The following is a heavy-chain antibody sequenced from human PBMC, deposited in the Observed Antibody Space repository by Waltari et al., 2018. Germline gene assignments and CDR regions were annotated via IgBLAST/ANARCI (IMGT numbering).Heavy chain of an antibody. D-gene: IGHD3-22*01. CDR3: ARDLTGYYDDNNGYYYGPSVFDY. CDR1: GETLTRYT. Sequence: QVHLAQSGAEGKKPGASVKISCKVYGETLTRYTIHWRRQAHGQRLEWMGWISSGNGKTKYSQTLPGRLTITRDTSASTVYMEMNSVRSEDTAVYYCARDLTGYYDDNNGYYYGPSVFDYWGQGTLVTVSS. J-gene: IGHJ4*02. V-gene: IGHV1-3*01. CDR2: ISSGNGKT.